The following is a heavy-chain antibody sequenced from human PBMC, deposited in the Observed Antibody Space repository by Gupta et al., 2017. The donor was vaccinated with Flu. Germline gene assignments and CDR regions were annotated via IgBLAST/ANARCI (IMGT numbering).Heavy chain of an antibody. Sequence: SWVRQAPGKGLEWIAYIYNGGTTKYNPALKSRLTITVDTSKNQFSLNLSAGTAADTAVYYCGRDDTWGPTRVWGQGILVTVSS. CDR3: GRDDTWGPTRV. J-gene: IGHJ4*02. V-gene: IGHV4-59*01. D-gene: IGHD7-27*01. CDR2: IYNGGTT.